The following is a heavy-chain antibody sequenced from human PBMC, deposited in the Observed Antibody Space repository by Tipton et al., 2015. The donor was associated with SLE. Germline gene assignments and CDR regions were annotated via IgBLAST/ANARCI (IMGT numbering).Heavy chain of an antibody. CDR2: IYYSGST. D-gene: IGHD4-23*01. V-gene: IGHV4-59*01. J-gene: IGHJ3*02. CDR1: GGSISSYY. CDR3: SSGLGGNSGAFDI. Sequence: TLSLTCAVSGGSISSYYWSWIRQPPGKGLEWSGYIYYSGSTNYNPSLKSRVTISVDTSKNQFSLKLSSVTAADTAVYYCSSGLGGNSGAFDIWGQGTMVTVSS.